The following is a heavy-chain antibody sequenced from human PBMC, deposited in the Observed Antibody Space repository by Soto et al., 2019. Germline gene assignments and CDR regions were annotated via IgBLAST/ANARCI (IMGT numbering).Heavy chain of an antibody. CDR2: INHRGST. Sequence: PSETLSLTCTVSGDSIRNSGCYWGWIRQTPGKGLEWIGSINHRGSTYNNPSLKSRDTISVDTSKNQFSLKLSSVTAADTAVYYCARHASQDYYEMNYFDYWGQGTLVTVSS. J-gene: IGHJ4*02. CDR1: GDSIRNSGCY. CDR3: ARHASQDYYEMNYFDY. V-gene: IGHV4-39*01. D-gene: IGHD3-22*01.